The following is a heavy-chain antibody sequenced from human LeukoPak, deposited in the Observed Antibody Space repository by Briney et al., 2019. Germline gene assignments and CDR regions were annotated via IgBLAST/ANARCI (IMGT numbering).Heavy chain of an antibody. Sequence: SETLSFTCTVSGGSISSSSYYWRWIRQPPGKGLEWIGSIYYSGSTYYNPSLKSRVTISVDTSKNQFSLKLSSVTAADTAVYYCARLYYYDSSGYYYVGGSFDYWGQGTLVTVSS. CDR2: IYYSGST. CDR1: GGSISSSSYY. CDR3: ARLYYYDSSGYYYVGGSFDY. D-gene: IGHD3-22*01. J-gene: IGHJ4*02. V-gene: IGHV4-39*01.